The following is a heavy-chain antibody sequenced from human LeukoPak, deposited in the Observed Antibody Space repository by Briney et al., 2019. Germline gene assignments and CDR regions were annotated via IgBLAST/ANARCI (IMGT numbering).Heavy chain of an antibody. V-gene: IGHV4-59*01. CDR3: ARDRRGYSYGYDY. J-gene: IGHJ4*02. CDR2: IYYSGST. Sequence: PSETLSLTCTVSGGSISSYYWSWIRQPPGKGPEWIGYIYYSGSTNYNPSLKSRVTISVDTSKNQFSLKLSSVTAADTAVYYCARDRRGYSYGYDYWGQGTLVTVSS. CDR1: GGSISSYY. D-gene: IGHD5-18*01.